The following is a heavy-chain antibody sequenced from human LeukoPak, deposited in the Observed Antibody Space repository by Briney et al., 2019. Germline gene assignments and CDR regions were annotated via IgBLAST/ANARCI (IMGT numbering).Heavy chain of an antibody. Sequence: SETLSLTCTVSGGSISSSSYYWGWIRQPPGKGLEWIGSIYYSGSTYYNPSLKSRVTISVDTSKNQFSLKLSSVTAADTAVYYCARNFRGGSTYLDYWGEGALVTVSS. CDR1: GGSISSSSYY. CDR2: IYYSGST. V-gene: IGHV4-39*07. J-gene: IGHJ4*02. D-gene: IGHD1-26*01. CDR3: ARNFRGGSTYLDY.